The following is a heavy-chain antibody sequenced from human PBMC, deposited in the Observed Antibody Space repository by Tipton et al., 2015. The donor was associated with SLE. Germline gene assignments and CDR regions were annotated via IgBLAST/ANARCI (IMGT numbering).Heavy chain of an antibody. CDR2: IYYRMST. V-gene: IGHV4-38-2*01. Sequence: LRLSCAASGFTFEEHAMHWVRQAPGKGLEWIAGIYYRMSTYYNPSLKSRVTISVDTSKNQLSLKMTSVTATDTAIYHCVRDPLQDYIQRKDWYFDLWGRGTLVTVSS. CDR3: VRDPLQDYIQRKDWYFDL. J-gene: IGHJ2*01. CDR1: GFTFEEHA. D-gene: IGHD4-11*01.